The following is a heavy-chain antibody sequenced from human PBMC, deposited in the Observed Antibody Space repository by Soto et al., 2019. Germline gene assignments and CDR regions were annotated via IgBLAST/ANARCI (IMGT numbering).Heavy chain of an antibody. V-gene: IGHV4-59*01. J-gene: IGHJ6*03. CDR2: IHYSGST. D-gene: IGHD6-13*01. CDR3: ARVGSWYRGGYYYYYMDV. CDR1: GGSISNYY. Sequence: SETLSLTCTVFGGSISNYYWSWIRQPPGKGLEWIGYIHYSGSTNYNPSLKSRVTISVDTSKNQFSLKLSSVTAADTAVYYCARVGSWYRGGYYYYYMDVWGKGTTVTVSS.